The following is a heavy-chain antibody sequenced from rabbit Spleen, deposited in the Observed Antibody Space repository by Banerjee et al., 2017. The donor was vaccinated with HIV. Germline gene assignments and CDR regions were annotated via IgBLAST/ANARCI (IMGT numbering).Heavy chain of an antibody. CDR1: GFSLFYYW. CDR3: ARDTGSSFSSYGMDL. CDR2: IYAGDGST. D-gene: IGHD8-1*01. J-gene: IGHJ6*01. Sequence: EQLVESGGGLVKPEGSLTLTCKASGFSLFYYWMCWVRQAPGKGLDLIGCIYAGDGSTDYTNWVNGRFTISKTSSTVDLKMTSLTAADTATYFCARDTGSSFSSYGMDLWGQGTLVTVS. V-gene: IGHV1S21*01.